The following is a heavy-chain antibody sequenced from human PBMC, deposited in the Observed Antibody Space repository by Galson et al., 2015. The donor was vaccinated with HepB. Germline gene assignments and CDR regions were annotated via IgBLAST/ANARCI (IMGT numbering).Heavy chain of an antibody. D-gene: IGHD3-3*01. V-gene: IGHV1-46*01. CDR1: GYTFTSYY. CDR2: INPSGGST. J-gene: IGHJ3*02. Sequence: SVKVSCKASGYTFTSYYMHWVRQAPGQGLEWMGIINPSGGSTSYAQKFQGRVTMTRDTSTSTVYMELSNLRSEDTAVYYCARADYDFWYQQMDAFDIWGQGTMVTVSS. CDR3: ARADYDFWYQQMDAFDI.